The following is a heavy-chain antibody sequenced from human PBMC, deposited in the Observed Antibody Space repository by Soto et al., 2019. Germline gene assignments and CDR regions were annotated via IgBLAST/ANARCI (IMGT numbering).Heavy chain of an antibody. CDR2: IRNKANSYAT. CDR1: GFTFSGSS. V-gene: IGHV3-73*01. J-gene: IGHJ4*02. CDR3: ISHSPEDMIRT. D-gene: IGHD2-15*01. Sequence: PGGSLRLSCAASGFTFSGSSVHWVRQASWKGLEWVGRIRNKANSYATAYAASVRGRFTISRDDSKNTAFLQMNSLNTEDTAVYYCISHSPEDMIRTWGQGTLVTVSS.